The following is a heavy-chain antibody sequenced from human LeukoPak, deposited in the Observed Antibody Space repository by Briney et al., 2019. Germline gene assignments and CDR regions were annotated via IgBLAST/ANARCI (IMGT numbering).Heavy chain of an antibody. CDR3: ARDGLYYDILTGQTAYYFDY. CDR2: INPSGGST. V-gene: IGHV1-46*01. D-gene: IGHD3-9*01. CDR1: GYTFTSYY. J-gene: IGHJ4*02. Sequence: ASVEVSCKASGYTFTSYYMHWVRQAPGQGLEWMGIINPSGGSTSYAQKFQGRVTMTRDTSTSTVYMELSSLRSEDTAVYYCARDGLYYDILTGQTAYYFDYWGQGTLVTVSS.